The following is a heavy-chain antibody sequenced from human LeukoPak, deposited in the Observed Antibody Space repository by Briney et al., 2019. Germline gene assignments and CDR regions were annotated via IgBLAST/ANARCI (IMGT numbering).Heavy chain of an antibody. D-gene: IGHD6-25*01. CDR1: GGSISNTNW. V-gene: IGHV4-4*02. Sequence: PSETLSLTCGGSGGSISNTNWWTCVRQPPGKGLEWFGDVNLQGSTNYKPSLKSRVAISVDKSENHISLKLTSMTAADTAVDYCARESGPYRPPDYSGQGTLVTVAS. CDR2: VNLQGST. CDR3: ARESGPYRPPDY. J-gene: IGHJ4*02.